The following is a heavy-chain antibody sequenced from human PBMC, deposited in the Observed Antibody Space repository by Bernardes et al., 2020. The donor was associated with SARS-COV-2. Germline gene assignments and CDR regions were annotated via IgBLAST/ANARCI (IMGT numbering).Heavy chain of an antibody. CDR2: IYPGDSDT. Sequence: GESLKISCKGSDYTFTNYWIGWVRQMPGKGLEWMGIIYPGDSDTKYSPSFQGRVTISADKSVNTAYLQWSSLKASDTAIYYCARRRYGDFGVDVWGQGTTLTVSS. CDR1: DYTFTNYW. V-gene: IGHV5-51*01. CDR3: ARRRYGDFGVDV. D-gene: IGHD4-17*01. J-gene: IGHJ6*02.